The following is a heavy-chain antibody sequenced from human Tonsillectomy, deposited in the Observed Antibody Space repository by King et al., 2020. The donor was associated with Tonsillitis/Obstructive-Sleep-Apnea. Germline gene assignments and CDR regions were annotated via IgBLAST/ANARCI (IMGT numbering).Heavy chain of an antibody. Sequence: VQLQQWGAGLLKPSETLSLPCAVYGGSFSGYYWSWIRQPPGKGLEWIGEINHSRSTNYNPSLKSRVTISVDTSKNQFSLKLSSVTAADTAVYYCAVGTKPTCFDYWGQGTLVTVSS. J-gene: IGHJ4*02. V-gene: IGHV4-34*01. CDR2: INHSRST. CDR1: GGSFSGYY. CDR3: AVGTKPTCFDY. D-gene: IGHD2-8*01.